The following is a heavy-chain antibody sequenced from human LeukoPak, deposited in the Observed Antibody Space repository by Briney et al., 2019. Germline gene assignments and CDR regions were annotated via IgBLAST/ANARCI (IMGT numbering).Heavy chain of an antibody. CDR2: IDYSGST. CDR1: GGSISSYY. CDR3: ARISAAAVEP. D-gene: IGHD6-13*01. Sequence: PSETLSLTCTVSGGSISSYYWGWIRQPPGKGLEYIAYIDYSGSTNYNPSLKSRVTISVDTSKNQFSLRLTSVTAADTAVYYCARISAAAVEPWGKGTTVTISS. V-gene: IGHV4-59*01. J-gene: IGHJ6*04.